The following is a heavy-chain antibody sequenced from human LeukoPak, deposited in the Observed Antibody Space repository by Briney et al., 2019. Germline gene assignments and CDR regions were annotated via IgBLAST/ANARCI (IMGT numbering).Heavy chain of an antibody. J-gene: IGHJ4*02. V-gene: IGHV3-23*01. CDR2: ISGSGGST. CDR3: AKRGSYRPQLIFDY. CDR1: GFTFSYYS. Sequence: GSLRLSCAASGFTFSYYSMNWVRQAPGKGLEWVSAISGSGGSTYYADSVKGRFTISRDNSKNTLYLQMNSLRAEDTAVYYCAKRGSYRPQLIFDYWGQGTLVTVSS. D-gene: IGHD3-16*02.